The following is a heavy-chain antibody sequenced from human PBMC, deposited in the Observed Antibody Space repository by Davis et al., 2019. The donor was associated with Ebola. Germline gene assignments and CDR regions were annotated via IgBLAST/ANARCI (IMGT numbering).Heavy chain of an antibody. Sequence: GSLRLSCAVYGGSFSGYYWSWIRQPPGKGLEWIGEINHSGSTNYNPSLKSRVTISVDTSKNQFSLKLSSVTAADTAVYYCARGGLVVVAATRFDYWGQGTLVTVSS. V-gene: IGHV4-34*01. CDR1: GGSFSGYY. J-gene: IGHJ4*02. CDR3: ARGGLVVVAATRFDY. D-gene: IGHD2-15*01. CDR2: INHSGST.